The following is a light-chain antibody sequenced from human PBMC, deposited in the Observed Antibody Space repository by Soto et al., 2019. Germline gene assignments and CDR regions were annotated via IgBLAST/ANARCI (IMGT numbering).Light chain of an antibody. CDR1: QSVSSTY. V-gene: IGKV3-20*01. Sequence: EIVLTQSPGTLSLSPGERVTLSCRASQSVSSTYLAWYQQNPGQAPRLLIYGASSRATGIPDRFSGSGSGRAFTLTISRLEPEDFAVYYCQQYDNSITFGQGTRLE. J-gene: IGKJ5*01. CDR2: GAS. CDR3: QQYDNSIT.